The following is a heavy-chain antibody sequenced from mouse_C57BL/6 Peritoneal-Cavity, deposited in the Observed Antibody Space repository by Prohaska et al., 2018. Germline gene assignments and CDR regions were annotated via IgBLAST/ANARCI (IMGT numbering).Heavy chain of an antibody. V-gene: IGHV4-1*01. Sequence: EVKLLQSGGGLVQPGGSLKLSCAASGIDFSRYWMSWVRRAPGKGLEWIGEINPDSSTIKYAPTLKGKFIITRDKAKNTLYLQMSKVRSEDTAVYYCARADDYAWFAYWGQGTLVTVSA. D-gene: IGHD2-4*01. CDR2: INPDSSTI. CDR1: GIDFSRYW. J-gene: IGHJ3*01. CDR3: ARADDYAWFAY.